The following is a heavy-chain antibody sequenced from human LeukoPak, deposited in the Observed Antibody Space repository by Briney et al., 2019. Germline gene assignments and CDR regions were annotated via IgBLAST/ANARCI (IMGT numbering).Heavy chain of an antibody. Sequence: PSATLSLTCAVSGYSISSGYYWGWIRQPPGKGLDWIGSISHSGSTYYNPSLRSRVTISIDTSKNQFSLRLNSVTATDTAVYYCARVGGYSYGNYYFNYWGQGTLVTVSS. V-gene: IGHV4-38-2*01. D-gene: IGHD5-18*01. CDR1: GYSISSGYY. CDR2: ISHSGST. CDR3: ARVGGYSYGNYYFNY. J-gene: IGHJ4*02.